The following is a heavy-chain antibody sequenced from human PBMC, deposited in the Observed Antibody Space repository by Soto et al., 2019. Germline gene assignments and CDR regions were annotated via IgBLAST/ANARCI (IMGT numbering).Heavy chain of an antibody. D-gene: IGHD4-17*01. CDR3: ARDPTTVTEDYYYYYGMDV. V-gene: IGHV3-48*03. Sequence: PGESLSLSCAASGFTFSSYEMNWVRQAPGKGLEWVSYISSSGSTIYYADSVKGRFTISRDNAKNSLYLQMNSLRAEDTAVYYCARDPTTVTEDYYYYYGMDVWGQGTTVTVSS. CDR2: ISSSGSTI. CDR1: GFTFSSYE. J-gene: IGHJ6*02.